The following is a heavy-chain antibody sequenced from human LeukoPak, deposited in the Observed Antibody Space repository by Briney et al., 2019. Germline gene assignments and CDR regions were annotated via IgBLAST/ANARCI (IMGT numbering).Heavy chain of an antibody. CDR2: IYYSGST. D-gene: IGHD3-9*01. Sequence: SAPLSLTCTVSGGSISSYYWSWIRQPPGQGLEWIGYIYYSGSTNHNPSLKSRVTISVDTSKNQFSLKLSSVTAADTAVYYCARDILTGYSNWFDPWGQGTLVTVSS. CDR1: GGSISSYY. J-gene: IGHJ5*02. V-gene: IGHV4-59*01. CDR3: ARDILTGYSNWFDP.